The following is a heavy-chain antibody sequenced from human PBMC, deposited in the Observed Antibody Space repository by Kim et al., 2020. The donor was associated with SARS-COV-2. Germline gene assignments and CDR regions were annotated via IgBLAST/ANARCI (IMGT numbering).Heavy chain of an antibody. CDR3: ARGLPPLTGYYRVRYYYYGMDV. J-gene: IGHJ6*02. CDR1: GGSFSGYY. CDR2: INHSGST. V-gene: IGHV4-34*01. Sequence: SETLSLTCAVYGGSFSGYYWSWIRQPPGKGLEWIGEINHSGSTNYNPSLKSRVTISVDTSKNQFSLKLSSVTAADTAVYYCARGLPPLTGYYRVRYYYYGMDVWGQGTTVTVSS. D-gene: IGHD3-9*01.